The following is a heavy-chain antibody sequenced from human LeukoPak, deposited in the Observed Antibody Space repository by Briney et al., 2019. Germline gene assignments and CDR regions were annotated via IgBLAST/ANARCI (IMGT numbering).Heavy chain of an antibody. Sequence: PSETLSLTCTVSGGSISSSSYYWGWIRQPPGKGLEWIGSIYYSGSTYYNPSLKSRVTISVDTSKNQFSLKLSSVTAADTAVYYCARDNWNYGRVDYWGQGTLVTVSS. CDR1: GGSISSSSYY. V-gene: IGHV4-39*02. D-gene: IGHD1-7*01. CDR2: IYYSGST. J-gene: IGHJ4*02. CDR3: ARDNWNYGRVDY.